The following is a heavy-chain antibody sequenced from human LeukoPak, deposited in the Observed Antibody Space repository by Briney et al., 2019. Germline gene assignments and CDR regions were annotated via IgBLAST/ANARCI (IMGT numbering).Heavy chain of an antibody. CDR2: ITSDGSST. Sequence: PGGSLRLSCAASGFTFSSYWMHWVRQAPGKGLVWVSRITSDGSSTSYAESVKGRFTVSRDNAKNTLYLQMNSLRAEDTAVYYCVREWSGYDYADSWGQGALVTVSS. CDR3: VREWSGYDYADS. V-gene: IGHV3-74*01. D-gene: IGHD5-12*01. CDR1: GFTFSSYW. J-gene: IGHJ4*02.